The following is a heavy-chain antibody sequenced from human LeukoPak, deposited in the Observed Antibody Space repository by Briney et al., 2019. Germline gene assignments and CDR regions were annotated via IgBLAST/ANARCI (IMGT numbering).Heavy chain of an antibody. D-gene: IGHD6-13*01. V-gene: IGHV4-4*07. Sequence: SSETLSLTCTVSGDSISSYYWSWIRQPAGKGLEWIGRIYTSGSTNYNPSLKSRVTMSVDTSKNQFSLKLSSVTAADTAVYYCARLINKPIAATGTGPFDHWGQGTLVTVSS. CDR2: IYTSGST. J-gene: IGHJ4*02. CDR3: ARLINKPIAATGTGPFDH. CDR1: GDSISSYY.